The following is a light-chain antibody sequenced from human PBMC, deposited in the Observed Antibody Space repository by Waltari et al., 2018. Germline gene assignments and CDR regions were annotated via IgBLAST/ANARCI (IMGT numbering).Light chain of an antibody. CDR1: RDIKNY. J-gene: IGKJ1*01. Sequence: DIQMTQSPSSLSASVGDRVTITCQASRDIKNYLNWYQQKPGKAPKHLIYDASTLETWVPSRFSGSGSGTDFVFTISRLQPEDIATYYCQHYDGVPPWTFGQGTRVDFK. V-gene: IGKV1-33*01. CDR3: QHYDGVPPWT. CDR2: DAS.